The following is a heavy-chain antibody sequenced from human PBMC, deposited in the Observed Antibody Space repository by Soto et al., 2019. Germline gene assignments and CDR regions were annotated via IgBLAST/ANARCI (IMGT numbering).Heavy chain of an antibody. CDR2: INHSGST. D-gene: IGHD2-15*01. J-gene: IGHJ4*02. V-gene: IGHV4-61*01. CDR1: GGSVSSGSYY. Sequence: SETLSLTCTVSGGSVSSGSYYWSWIRQPPGKGLEWIGEINHSGSTNYNPSLKSRVTISVDTSKNQFSLKLSSVTAADTAVYYCARGRIYLVRYFDYWGQGTLVTVSS. CDR3: ARGRIYLVRYFDY.